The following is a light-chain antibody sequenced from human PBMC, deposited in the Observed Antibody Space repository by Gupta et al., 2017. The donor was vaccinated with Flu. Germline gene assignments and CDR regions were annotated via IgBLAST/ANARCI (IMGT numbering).Light chain of an antibody. Sequence: DNQVTQSPCTLSASVGDRVSITGRASQTIWRWLAWYQQKPGKAPKRVIYEASTLDSGVPSRFRGSGSGTEFTLTISSLQPDDFATYFCQQYSSYPYTFGQGTKLEI. CDR3: QQYSSYPYT. V-gene: IGKV1-5*03. J-gene: IGKJ2*01. CDR1: QTIWRW. CDR2: EAS.